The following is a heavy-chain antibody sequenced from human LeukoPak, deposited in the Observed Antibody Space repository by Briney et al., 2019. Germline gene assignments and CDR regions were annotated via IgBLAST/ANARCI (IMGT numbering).Heavy chain of an antibody. CDR3: AREGGLNPFGC. CDR1: GFSFSSYE. J-gene: IGHJ4*02. D-gene: IGHD1-14*01. Sequence: GGSLRLSCAASGFSFSSYEMNWVRQPPGKGLEWVSYISGSGSNTYYADSVKGRFTISRDNAENSLYLQMNSLTVEDTAMYFCAREGGLNPFGCWGQGTLVSVSS. CDR2: ISGSGSNT. V-gene: IGHV3-48*03.